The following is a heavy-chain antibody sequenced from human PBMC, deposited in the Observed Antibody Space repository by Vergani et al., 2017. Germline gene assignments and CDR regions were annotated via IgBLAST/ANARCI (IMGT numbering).Heavy chain of an antibody. Sequence: QVQLQESGPGLVKPSETLSLTCTVSGGSISSYYWSWIWQPPGKGLEWIGYIYYSGSTNYNPSLKSRVTISVDTSKNQFSLKLSSVTAADTAVYYCARSQPYDSSGYYPGWFDPWGQGTLVTVSS. V-gene: IGHV4-59*01. CDR2: IYYSGST. CDR1: GGSISSYY. D-gene: IGHD3-22*01. CDR3: ARSQPYDSSGYYPGWFDP. J-gene: IGHJ5*02.